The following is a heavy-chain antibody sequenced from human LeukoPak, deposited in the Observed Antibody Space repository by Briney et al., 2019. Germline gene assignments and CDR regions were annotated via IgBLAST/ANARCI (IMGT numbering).Heavy chain of an antibody. V-gene: IGHV3-21*01. D-gene: IGHD4-23*01. J-gene: IGHJ1*01. CDR2: ISSSSTYI. CDR1: GFTFSSYS. Sequence: GGSLRLSCAASGFTFSSYSMNWVRQAPGKGLEWVSSISSSSTYIYYADSVKGRFTISRDNAKNSLYLQMNSLRADDTAIYYCARESRSVVTRYFQHWGQGTLVTVSS. CDR3: ARESRSVVTRYFQH.